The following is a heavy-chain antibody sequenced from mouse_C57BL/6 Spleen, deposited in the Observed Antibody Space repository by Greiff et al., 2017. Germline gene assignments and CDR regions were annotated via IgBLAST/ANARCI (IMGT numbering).Heavy chain of an antibody. CDR3: ARLGMATGNYFDY. V-gene: IGHV1-55*01. D-gene: IGHD2-2*01. J-gene: IGHJ2*01. Sequence: QVQLQQPGAELVKPGASVKMSCKASGYTFTSYWITWVKQRPGQGLAWIGDIYPGSGSTNYNEKFKSKATLTVDTSSSTAYMQLSSLTSEDSAFYYCARLGMATGNYFDYWGQGTTLTVAS. CDR2: IYPGSGST. CDR1: GYTFTSYW.